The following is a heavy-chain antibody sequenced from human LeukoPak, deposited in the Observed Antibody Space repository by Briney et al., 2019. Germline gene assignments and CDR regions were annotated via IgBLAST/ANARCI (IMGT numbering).Heavy chain of an antibody. D-gene: IGHD5-12*01. CDR1: GYTFSGYY. V-gene: IGHV1-2*02. Sequence: ASVKVSCKASGYTFSGYYMHWVRQAPGQGLEWMGWINPNSGGTNYAQKFQGRVTTTRDTSISTAYMELSRLRSDDTAVYYCARLWFGYSGYDPVDYWGQGTLVTVSS. J-gene: IGHJ4*02. CDR2: INPNSGGT. CDR3: ARLWFGYSGYDPVDY.